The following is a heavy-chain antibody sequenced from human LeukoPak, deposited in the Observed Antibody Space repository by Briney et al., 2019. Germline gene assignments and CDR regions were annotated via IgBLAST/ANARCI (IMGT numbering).Heavy chain of an antibody. J-gene: IGHJ3*02. D-gene: IGHD1-26*01. CDR1: GGSISSHY. V-gene: IGHV4-59*11. CDR2: VYYSGST. Sequence: PSETLSLTCTVSGGSISSHYWSWIRQPPGKGLEWIGYVYYSGSTNYNPSLKSRVTISVDTSKNQFSLKLSSVTAADTAVYYCARASTILGWNDAFDIWGQGTMVTVSS. CDR3: ARASTILGWNDAFDI.